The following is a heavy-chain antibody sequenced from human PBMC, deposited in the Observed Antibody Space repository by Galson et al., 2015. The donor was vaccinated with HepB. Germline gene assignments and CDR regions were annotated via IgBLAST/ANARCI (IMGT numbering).Heavy chain of an antibody. CDR3: ARFPEPGSYYNEFPNRYYYGMDV. J-gene: IGHJ6*02. Sequence: SLRLSCAASGFTFSSYWMHWVRQAPGKGLVWVSRINSDGSSTSYADSVKGRFTISRDNAKNTLYLQMNSLRAEDTAVYYCARFPEPGSYYNEFPNRYYYGMDVWGQGTTVTVSS. CDR2: INSDGSST. CDR1: GFTFSSYW. V-gene: IGHV3-74*01. D-gene: IGHD3-10*01.